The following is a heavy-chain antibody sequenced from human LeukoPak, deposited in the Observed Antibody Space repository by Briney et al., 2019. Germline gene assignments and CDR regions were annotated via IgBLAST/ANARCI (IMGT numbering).Heavy chain of an antibody. CDR2: IKRDGSEK. CDR1: GFPFRTHS. V-gene: IGHV3-7*03. Sequence: PGGSLRLSCAASGFPFRTHSMSWVRQAPGKGLEWVANIKRDGSEKYYVDSVKGRFIISRDNAKNSLDLQMNSLRAEDTAVYYCAKRGYTYGPLDAIDVWGQGTVVTVSS. J-gene: IGHJ3*01. D-gene: IGHD5-18*01. CDR3: AKRGYTYGPLDAIDV.